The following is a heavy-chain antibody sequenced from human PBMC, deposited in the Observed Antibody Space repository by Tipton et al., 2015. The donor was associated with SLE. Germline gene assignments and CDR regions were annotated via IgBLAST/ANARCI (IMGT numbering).Heavy chain of an antibody. J-gene: IGHJ4*02. CDR2: IYSGGSST. D-gene: IGHD1-20*01. Sequence: SLRLSCAASGFTFSSYGMSWVRQAPGKGLEWVSVIYSGGSSTYYADSVKGRFTISRDISKNTLYLQMNNLRAEDTAIYYCAIDNWKERAIDSWGQGTLVTVSS. CDR1: GFTFSSYG. CDR3: AIDNWKERAIDS. V-gene: IGHV3-23*03.